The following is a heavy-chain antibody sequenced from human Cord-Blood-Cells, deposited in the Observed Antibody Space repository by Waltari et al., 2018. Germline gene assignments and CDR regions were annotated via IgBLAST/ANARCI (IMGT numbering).Heavy chain of an antibody. J-gene: IGHJ1*01. Sequence: QLQLQESGPGLVKPSEPLYLTCTVSGGSISSSSYYWGWIRQPPGKGLEWIGSIYYSGSTYYNPSLKSRVTISVDTSKNQFSLKLSSVTAADTAVYYCARHAGYSSSANFQHWGQGTLVTVSS. CDR3: ARHAGYSSSANFQH. CDR1: GGSISSSSYY. D-gene: IGHD6-6*01. CDR2: IYYSGST. V-gene: IGHV4-39*01.